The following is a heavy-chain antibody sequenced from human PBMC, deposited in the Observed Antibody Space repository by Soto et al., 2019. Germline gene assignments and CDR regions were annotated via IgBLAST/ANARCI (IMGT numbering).Heavy chain of an antibody. CDR1: GFTFGSYA. V-gene: IGHV3-23*01. J-gene: IGHJ4*01. D-gene: IGHD6-13*01. CDR3: AKETAAVGWPCFDF. Sequence: EVQLLESGGGLVQPGGSLRLSCAASGFTFGSYAMSWVRQAPGKGLEWVSGISDGGDGTYYADSVKGRFTISRDNSKNTLYLQMNSLRAEATAVYYCAKETAAVGWPCFDFWGQGTLVTVSS. CDR2: ISDGGDGT.